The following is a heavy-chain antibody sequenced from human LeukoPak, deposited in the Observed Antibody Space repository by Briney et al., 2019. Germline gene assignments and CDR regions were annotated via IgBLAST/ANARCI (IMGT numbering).Heavy chain of an antibody. CDR3: ERTRHCGGDCYLDD. Sequence: SETLSLTCAVYGGSFSGYYWSWIRQPPGKGLEWIGEINHSGSTNYNPSLKSRVTISVDTSKNQFSLKLSSVTAADTAVYYCERTRHCGGDCYLDDWGQGTLVTVSS. CDR1: GGSFSGYY. V-gene: IGHV4-34*01. CDR2: INHSGST. J-gene: IGHJ1*01. D-gene: IGHD2-21*02.